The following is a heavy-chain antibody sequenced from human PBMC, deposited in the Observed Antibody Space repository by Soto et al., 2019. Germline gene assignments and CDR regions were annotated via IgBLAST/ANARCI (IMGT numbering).Heavy chain of an antibody. D-gene: IGHD2-15*01. V-gene: IGHV1-18*01. Sequence: VQLVQSGDELRKLGASVKVSGRASDYTFKSYGISWVGRAPGQGLEWMGWLSGDNGDIKYAQKFQGRVTMTTDISTSTVYMELRSLSSDDTAVYFCAGSRGFGFDFWGQGTLVTVSS. J-gene: IGHJ4*02. CDR2: LSGDNGDI. CDR1: DYTFKSYG. CDR3: AGSRGFGFDF.